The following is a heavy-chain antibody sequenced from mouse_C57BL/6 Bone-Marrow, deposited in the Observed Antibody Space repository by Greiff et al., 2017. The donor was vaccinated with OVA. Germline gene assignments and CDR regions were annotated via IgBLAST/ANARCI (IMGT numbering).Heavy chain of an antibody. CDR2: IHPNSGST. J-gene: IGHJ1*03. CDR3: ARDGSSYRYFDV. Sequence: VKLQQPGAELVKPGASVKLSCKASGYTFTSYWMHWVKQRPGQGLEWIGMIHPNSGSTNYNEKFKSKATLTVDKSSSTAYMQLSSLTSEDSAVYYCARDGSSYRYFDVWGTGTTVTVSS. V-gene: IGHV1-64*01. CDR1: GYTFTSYW. D-gene: IGHD1-1*01.